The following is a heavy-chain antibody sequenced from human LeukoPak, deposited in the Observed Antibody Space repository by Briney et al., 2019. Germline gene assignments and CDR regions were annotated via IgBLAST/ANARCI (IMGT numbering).Heavy chain of an antibody. CDR1: GDSITRHSW. V-gene: IGHV4-4*02. CDR2: VHHGGAS. CDR3: ASHVTVLGTRGFDF. D-gene: IGHD6-19*01. J-gene: IGHJ4*02. Sequence: KSSGTLSLTCAVSGDSITRHSWWSWVRHPPGKGLEWIGEVHHGGASNYDPSLESRVTISVDKSKNRFSLNLRSVTAADTATYYCASHVTVLGTRGFDFWGRGTLVTVS.